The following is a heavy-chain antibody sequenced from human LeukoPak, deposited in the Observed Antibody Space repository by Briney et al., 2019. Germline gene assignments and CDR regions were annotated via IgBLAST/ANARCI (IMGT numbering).Heavy chain of an antibody. CDR1: GYTFTSYD. CDR2: MNPNSGNT. D-gene: IGHD3-10*01. V-gene: IGHV1-8*01. CDR3: ARGPPDSGSYSNWFDP. J-gene: IGHJ5*02. Sequence: ASVKVSCKASGYTFTSYDINWVRQATGQGLEWMGWMNPNSGNTGYAQKFQGRVTMTRNTSISTAYMELSSLRSEDTAVYYCARGPPDSGSYSNWFDPWGQGTLVTVSS.